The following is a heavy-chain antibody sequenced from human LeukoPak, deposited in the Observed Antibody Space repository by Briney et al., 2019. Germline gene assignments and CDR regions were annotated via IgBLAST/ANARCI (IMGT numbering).Heavy chain of an antibody. Sequence: SETLSLTCTVSSGSISTYYWSWIRQPPGRGLEWIGYIYYSETTKYNPSLKSRVTISVDTSKNQFSLKLSSVTAADTAVYYCATDGMVRGPDAWFDSWGQGTLVTVSS. J-gene: IGHJ5*01. CDR2: IYYSETT. D-gene: IGHD3-10*01. V-gene: IGHV4-59*01. CDR3: ATDGMVRGPDAWFDS. CDR1: SGSISTYY.